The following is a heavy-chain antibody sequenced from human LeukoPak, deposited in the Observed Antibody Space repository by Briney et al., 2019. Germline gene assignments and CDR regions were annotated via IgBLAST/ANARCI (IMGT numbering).Heavy chain of an antibody. V-gene: IGHV1-2*02. CDR1: GYTFTGYY. CDR2: INPNSGGT. Sequence: ASVKVSCKASGYTFTGYYMHLVRQAPGQGLEWMGWINPNSGGTNYAQKFQGRVTMTRDTSISTAYMELSRLRSDDTAVYYCARDYYDSSGYYYWGQGTLVTVSS. D-gene: IGHD3-22*01. J-gene: IGHJ4*02. CDR3: ARDYYDSSGYYY.